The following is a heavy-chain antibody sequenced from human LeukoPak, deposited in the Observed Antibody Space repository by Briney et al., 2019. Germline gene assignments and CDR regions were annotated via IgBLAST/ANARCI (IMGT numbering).Heavy chain of an antibody. Sequence: RASVKVSCKAFGYTFTDYYIHWVRQAPGQGLEWMGWISPNSGGTNYPQKFQGRVTMTRDTSITTAYMELSRLRSDDTAVYYCARSDYGDYADFDYWGQGTLVTVSS. D-gene: IGHD4-17*01. CDR2: ISPNSGGT. CDR3: ARSDYGDYADFDY. V-gene: IGHV1-2*02. CDR1: GYTFTDYY. J-gene: IGHJ4*02.